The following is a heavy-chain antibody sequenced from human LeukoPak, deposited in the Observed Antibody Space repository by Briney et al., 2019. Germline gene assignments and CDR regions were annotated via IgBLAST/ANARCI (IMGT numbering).Heavy chain of an antibody. J-gene: IGHJ4*02. D-gene: IGHD1-14*01. CDR3: ATSTTSFDY. CDR1: GFTFSSYW. CDR2: ISGSGYNT. Sequence: GGSLRLSCAGSGFTFSSYWMTWARQAPGKGLEWVSSISGSGYNTYYADSVKGRFTISRDNSKNTLYLQMNSLRAEDTAIYYCATSTTSFDYWGQGTLVTVSS. V-gene: IGHV3-23*01.